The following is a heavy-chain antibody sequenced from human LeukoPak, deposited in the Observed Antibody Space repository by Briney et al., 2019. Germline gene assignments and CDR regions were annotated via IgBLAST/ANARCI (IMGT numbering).Heavy chain of an antibody. J-gene: IGHJ4*02. CDR2: IKQDGSEK. Sequence: GGSLRLSCAASGFNFISSWMNWVRQAPGKGLEWVANIKQDGSEKYYVDSVKGRFTISRDNAKNSLYLQMNSLRAEDTAVYYCARDWMEGATFEIQGPVDYWGQGTLVSVSS. D-gene: IGHD1-26*01. CDR3: ARDWMEGATFEIQGPVDY. V-gene: IGHV3-7*01. CDR1: GFNFISSW.